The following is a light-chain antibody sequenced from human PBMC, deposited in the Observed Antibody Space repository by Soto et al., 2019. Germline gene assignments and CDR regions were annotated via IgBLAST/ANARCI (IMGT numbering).Light chain of an antibody. CDR3: QQCGSSST. J-gene: IGKJ5*01. V-gene: IGKV3-20*01. Sequence: EIVLTQSPGTLSLSPGERATLSCRPSQTFSNSFLSWFQQIPGQAPRLLIYGASMRATGIPDRFSGSGSGTDFTLTISRLEPEDFAVYYCQQCGSSSTLGQGTRLEIK. CDR2: GAS. CDR1: QTFSNSF.